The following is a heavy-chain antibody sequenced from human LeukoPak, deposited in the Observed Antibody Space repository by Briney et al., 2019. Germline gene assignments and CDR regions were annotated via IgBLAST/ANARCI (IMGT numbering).Heavy chain of an antibody. D-gene: IGHD3-3*01. Sequence: GGSLRLSCEVSGFIFSSYWMSWVRQAPGKGLEWVSAISGSGGSTYYADSVKGRFTISRDNSKNTLYLQMNSLRAEDTAVYYCAKDNWVAWYYDFWSGYSEDYWGQGTLVAVSS. J-gene: IGHJ4*02. CDR1: GFIFSSYW. CDR2: ISGSGGST. CDR3: AKDNWVAWYYDFWSGYSEDY. V-gene: IGHV3-23*01.